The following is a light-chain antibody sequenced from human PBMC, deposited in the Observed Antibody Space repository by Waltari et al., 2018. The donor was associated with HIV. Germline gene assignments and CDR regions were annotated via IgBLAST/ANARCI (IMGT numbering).Light chain of an antibody. CDR1: QSILYSSNNKNY. CDR3: QQYYNTHRT. J-gene: IGKJ1*01. CDR2: WAS. V-gene: IGKV4-1*01. Sequence: DIVMTQSPDSLAVSLGERATINCKSSQSILYSSNNKNYLAWYQQKPGQPPKLLLYWASTRQSGFPDRFSGSGSETNFTLTISSLQAEDVAVYYCQQYYNTHRTFGQGTKVEIK.